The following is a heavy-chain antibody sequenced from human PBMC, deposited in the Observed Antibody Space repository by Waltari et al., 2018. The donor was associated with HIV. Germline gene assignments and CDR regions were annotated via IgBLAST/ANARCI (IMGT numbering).Heavy chain of an antibody. CDR3: ARQRGSGGGDY. CDR2: RKQDGSEA. D-gene: IGHD1-26*01. CDR1: GFTLSSYG. J-gene: IGHJ4*02. Sequence: EVQLVESGGGFVQPGGSLRLSCAVSGFTLSSYGMTWVRQAPGKGVDWVANRKQDGSEADYVESVKGRFTIYRDNAKYSLYIQMNSVRAEDTDVYYCARQRGSGGGDYWGRGTLVTVSS. V-gene: IGHV3-7*01.